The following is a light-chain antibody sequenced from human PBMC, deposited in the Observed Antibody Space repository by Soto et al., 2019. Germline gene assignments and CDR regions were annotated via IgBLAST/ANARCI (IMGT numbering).Light chain of an antibody. CDR2: KAS. J-gene: IGKJ1*01. Sequence: DIQMTQSPSTLSASVGDRVTVTCRASQSISSWLAWYQRKPGKAPKLLIYKASTLESGVPSRFGGSGSGTDFTLTISSLQPDDFATYYCQHYNTYPWTFGQGTKVDIK. CDR3: QHYNTYPWT. V-gene: IGKV1-5*03. CDR1: QSISSW.